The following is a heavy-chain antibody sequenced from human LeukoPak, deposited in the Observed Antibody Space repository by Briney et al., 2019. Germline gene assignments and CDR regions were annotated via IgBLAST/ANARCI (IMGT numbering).Heavy chain of an antibody. Sequence: ASVKVSCKASGYTFTSYDINWVRQATGQGLEWMGWMNPNSGNTGYAQKFQVRVTITRNTSVSTAYMELSSLRSEDTAVYYCARGLPGSSWAIDYWGQGTLVTVSS. CDR1: GYTFTSYD. D-gene: IGHD6-13*01. CDR3: ARGLPGSSWAIDY. CDR2: MNPNSGNT. V-gene: IGHV1-8*03. J-gene: IGHJ4*02.